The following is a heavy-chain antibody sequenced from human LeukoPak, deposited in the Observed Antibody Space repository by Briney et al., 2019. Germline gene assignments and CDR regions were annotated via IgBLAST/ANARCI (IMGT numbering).Heavy chain of an antibody. Sequence: SQTLSLTCTVSGGSISSYYWSWMRQTPGKGLECVAHIYYGVSTNYNPSLKSQVTISLDTSKKQFSLQLSSVTAADTAVYYCARRNGYYFDNWGQGTLVSVSS. D-gene: IGHD4-11*01. V-gene: IGHV4-59*08. CDR1: GGSISSYY. CDR3: ARRNGYYFDN. CDR2: IYYGVST. J-gene: IGHJ4*02.